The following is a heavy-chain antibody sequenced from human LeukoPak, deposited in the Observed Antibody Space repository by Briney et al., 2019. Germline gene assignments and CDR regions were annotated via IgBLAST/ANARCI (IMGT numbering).Heavy chain of an antibody. D-gene: IGHD3-10*01. CDR2: ITGSSATI. CDR1: GFIFSHYS. CDR3: VRGGVNYKIAGP. Sequence: GGSLRLSCAASGFIFSHYSMNWVRQAPGKGLEWVSYITGSSATIYYADSVKGRFTISRDNAKNSLYLQMNSLRAEDTAVYYCVRGGVNYKIAGPWGQGALVTVSS. J-gene: IGHJ5*02. V-gene: IGHV3-48*01.